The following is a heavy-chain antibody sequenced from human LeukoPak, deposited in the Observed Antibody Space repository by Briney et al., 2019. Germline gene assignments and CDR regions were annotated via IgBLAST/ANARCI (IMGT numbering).Heavy chain of an antibody. J-gene: IGHJ4*02. Sequence: GGSLRLSCAASGFTVSSNYMSWVRQAPGKGLEWVSVIYSGGSTYYADSVKGRFTISRDNSKNTLYLQMNSLRAEDTAVYYCAREIYGDYGIYYFDYWGQGTLVTVSS. CDR1: GFTVSSNY. CDR2: IYSGGST. CDR3: AREIYGDYGIYYFDY. V-gene: IGHV3-66*01. D-gene: IGHD4-17*01.